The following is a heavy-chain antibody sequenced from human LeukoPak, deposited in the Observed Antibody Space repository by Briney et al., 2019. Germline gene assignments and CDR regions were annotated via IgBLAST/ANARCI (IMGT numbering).Heavy chain of an antibody. Sequence: ASVKVSCKASGYTFTSYDINWVRQATGQGLEWMGWLNPNSGNTGYAQKFQGRVTITRNTSINTAYMELSSLRSEDTAVYYCARMTVSGRDNWFDPWGQGTLVTVSS. V-gene: IGHV1-8*03. D-gene: IGHD6-19*01. CDR3: ARMTVSGRDNWFDP. J-gene: IGHJ5*02. CDR2: LNPNSGNT. CDR1: GYTFTSYD.